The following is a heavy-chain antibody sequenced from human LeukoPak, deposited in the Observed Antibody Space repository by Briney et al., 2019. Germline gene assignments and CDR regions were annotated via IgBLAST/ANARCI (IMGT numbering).Heavy chain of an antibody. D-gene: IGHD6-19*01. J-gene: IGHJ6*03. CDR2: INHSGST. V-gene: IGHV4-34*01. CDR3: ARDETYSSDWQSNHNYYYMDV. CDR1: GGSFSGYY. Sequence: SETLSLTCAVYGGSFSGYYWSWIRQPPGKGLEWIGEINHSGSTNYNPSLKSRVPISVDTSKNQFSLKLTSVTAADTAVYYCARDETYSSDWQSNHNYYYMDVWGKGTTVTVSS.